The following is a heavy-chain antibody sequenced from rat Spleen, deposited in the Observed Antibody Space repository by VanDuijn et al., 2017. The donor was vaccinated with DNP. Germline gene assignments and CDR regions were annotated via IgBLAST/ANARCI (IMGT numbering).Heavy chain of an antibody. CDR3: ARHTTGTYWYFDF. V-gene: IGHV5-22*01. D-gene: IGHD1-7*01. J-gene: IGHJ1*01. CDR2: ISYEGSST. Sequence: EVQLVESGGGLVQPGRSLKLSCAASGFTFSDYYMAWVRQAPKKGLEWVASISYEGSSTYYGDSVKGRFTISRDNAKSTLYLQMNSLRSEDTATYYCARHTTGTYWYFDFWGPGTMVTVSS. CDR1: GFTFSDYY.